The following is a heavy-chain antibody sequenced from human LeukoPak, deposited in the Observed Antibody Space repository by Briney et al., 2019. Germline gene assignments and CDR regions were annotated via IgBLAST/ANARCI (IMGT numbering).Heavy chain of an antibody. Sequence: PSETLSLTCTVSGESISSSGYFWSWIRQRPGKGLEWIGYIYYTGSAYYNPSLESRVTISVDTSENQFSLRLNTVTAADTAVYYCARGSEFFAYWGQGIQIIVSS. D-gene: IGHD3-3*01. CDR1: GESISSSGYF. CDR2: IYYTGSA. V-gene: IGHV4-31*03. CDR3: ARGSEFFAY. J-gene: IGHJ4*01.